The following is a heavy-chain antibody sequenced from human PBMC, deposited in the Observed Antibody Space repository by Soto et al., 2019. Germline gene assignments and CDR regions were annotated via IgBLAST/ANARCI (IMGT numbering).Heavy chain of an antibody. J-gene: IGHJ5*02. CDR3: ARVAVPRSIAAAAPLYDWFDP. CDR1: GYTFTSYG. CDR2: ISVYNGNT. D-gene: IGHD6-13*01. Sequence: QVQLVQSGAEVKKPGASVKVSCKASGYTFTSYGITWVRQAPGQGLEWMGWISVYNGNTHYVQNRQGRVTMTTDTSTRTASMELSCLRSDDTAVYYCARVAVPRSIAAAAPLYDWFDPWGQGTRVTVSS. V-gene: IGHV1-18*04.